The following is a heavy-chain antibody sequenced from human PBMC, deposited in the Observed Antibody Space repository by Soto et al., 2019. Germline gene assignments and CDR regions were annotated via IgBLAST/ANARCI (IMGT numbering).Heavy chain of an antibody. V-gene: IGHV1-18*01. CDR1: GYTFTSYG. Sequence: ASVKVSCKASGYTFTSYGISWVRQAPGQGLEWMGWISAYNGNTNYAQKLQGRVTMTTDTSTSTAYMELRSLRSDDTAVYYCARVGGVWFGDKNNQKSFDYWGQGTLVTVSS. J-gene: IGHJ4*02. D-gene: IGHD3-10*01. CDR2: ISAYNGNT. CDR3: ARVGGVWFGDKNNQKSFDY.